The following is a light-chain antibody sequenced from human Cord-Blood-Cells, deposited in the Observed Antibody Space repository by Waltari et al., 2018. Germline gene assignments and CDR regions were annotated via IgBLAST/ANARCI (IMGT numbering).Light chain of an antibody. Sequence: AIRMTQSPSSLSASTGDRVTITCRASQGISSYLAWYQKKPGKAPKLLIYAPSTLKSGVPSRFRGSGSGTDFTLTISCLQSEDFATYYCQQYYSYPWTFGQGTKVEIK. CDR1: QGISSY. CDR3: QQYYSYPWT. V-gene: IGKV1-8*01. J-gene: IGKJ1*01. CDR2: APS.